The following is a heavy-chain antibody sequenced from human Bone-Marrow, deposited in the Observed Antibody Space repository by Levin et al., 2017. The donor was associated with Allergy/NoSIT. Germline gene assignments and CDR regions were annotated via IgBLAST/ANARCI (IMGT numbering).Heavy chain of an antibody. CDR2: AYYSGSN. V-gene: IGHV4-59*01. J-gene: IGHJ6*03. Sequence: ASETLSLTCTVSGGSIGTYYWSWIRQPPGKGLEWIGYAYYSGSNNYNPSLRSRVTMSVDTSSSQVSLRLNSVTAADTAVYYCARISYDYNSRLNYYYYYMDVWGKGTTVTVS. D-gene: IGHD5-24*01. CDR3: ARISYDYNSRLNYYYYYMDV. CDR1: GGSIGTYY.